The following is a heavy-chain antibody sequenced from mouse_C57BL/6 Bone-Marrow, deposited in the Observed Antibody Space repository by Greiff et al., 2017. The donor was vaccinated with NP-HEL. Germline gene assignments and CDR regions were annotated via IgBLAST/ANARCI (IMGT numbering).Heavy chain of an antibody. CDR2: IWTGGGT. J-gene: IGHJ1*03. D-gene: IGHD2-5*01. V-gene: IGHV2-9-1*01. CDR1: GFSLTSYA. Sequence: VQVVESGPGLVAPSQSLSITCTVSGFSLTSYAISWVRQPPGKGLEWLGVIWTGGGTNYNSALKSRLSISKDNSKSQVFLKMNSLQTDDTAWYYCARRSYSNSWYFDVWGTGTTVTVSS. CDR3: ARRSYSNSWYFDV.